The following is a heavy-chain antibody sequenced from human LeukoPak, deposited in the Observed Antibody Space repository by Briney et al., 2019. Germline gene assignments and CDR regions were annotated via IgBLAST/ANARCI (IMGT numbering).Heavy chain of an antibody. J-gene: IGHJ4*02. CDR2: IDWDDDK. Sequence: SGPALGKPTQTLTLSCTFSGFSLSTSGMCLSWIRQPPGKALEWLARIDWDDDKYYSTSLKTRLTISKDTSKNQVVLTMTNMDPVDTATYYCARIRRIAVAGNDKYYFDYWGQGTLVTVSS. V-gene: IGHV2-70*11. CDR1: GFSLSTSGMC. CDR3: ARIRRIAVAGNDKYYFDY. D-gene: IGHD6-19*01.